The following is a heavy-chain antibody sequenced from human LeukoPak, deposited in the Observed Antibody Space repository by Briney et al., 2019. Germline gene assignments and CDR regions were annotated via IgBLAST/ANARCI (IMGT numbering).Heavy chain of an antibody. CDR3: ARVGGGYNFWNWYFDL. CDR2: IYSGGST. V-gene: IGHV3-66*01. D-gene: IGHD5-24*01. J-gene: IGHJ2*01. Sequence: PGGSLRLSCAASGFTVSSNYMSWVRQAPGKGLEWVSVIYSGGSTYYADSVKGRFTISRDNPKNTLYLQMNSLRAEDTAVYYCARVGGGYNFWNWYFDLWGRGTLVTVSS. CDR1: GFTVSSNY.